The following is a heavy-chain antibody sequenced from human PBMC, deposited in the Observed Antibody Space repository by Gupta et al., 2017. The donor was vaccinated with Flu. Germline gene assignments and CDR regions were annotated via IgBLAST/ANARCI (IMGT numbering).Heavy chain of an antibody. Sequence: QVQLQESGPGLVKPSETLSLTCTVSGGSISRYKWSWIRQPPGKGLEWIGYIYYSGSTSYNPSLKSRVTLSVDTSKNQFSLKLSSVTAADTAVYYCAKSLSSSWYALWDYWGQGTLVTVSS. CDR2: IYYSGST. CDR1: GGSISRYK. J-gene: IGHJ4*02. V-gene: IGHV4-59*01. D-gene: IGHD6-13*01. CDR3: AKSLSSSWYALWDY.